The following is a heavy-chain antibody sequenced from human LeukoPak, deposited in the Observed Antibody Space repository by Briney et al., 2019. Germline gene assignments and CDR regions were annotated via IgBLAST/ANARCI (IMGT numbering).Heavy chain of an antibody. J-gene: IGHJ4*02. CDR1: GFTFSDYY. CDR2: ISSSGSTI. Sequence: GEPLRLSCAASGFTFSDYYMSWIRRAPGKGLEWISYISSSGSTIYYADSVKGRFTMSRDNAKSSLYLQVNSLRAEDTAIYYCARRRDYFDYRGQGTLVTVSS. CDR3: ARRRDYFDY. V-gene: IGHV3-11*01.